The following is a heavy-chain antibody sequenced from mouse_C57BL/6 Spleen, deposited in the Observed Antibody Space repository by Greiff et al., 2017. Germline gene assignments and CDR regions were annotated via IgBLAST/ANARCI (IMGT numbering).Heavy chain of an antibody. Sequence: EVQVVESGPGLVKPSQSLSLTCSVTGYSITSGYYWNWIRQFPGNKLEWMGYISYDGSNNYNPSLKNRISITRDTSKNQFFLKLNSVTTEDTATYYCAREGWDEAMDYWGQGTSVTVSS. CDR3: AREGWDEAMDY. V-gene: IGHV3-6*01. J-gene: IGHJ4*01. CDR1: GYSITSGYY. D-gene: IGHD4-1*01. CDR2: ISYDGSN.